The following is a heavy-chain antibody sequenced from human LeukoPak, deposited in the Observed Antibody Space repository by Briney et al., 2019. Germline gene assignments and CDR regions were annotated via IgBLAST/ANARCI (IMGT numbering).Heavy chain of an antibody. D-gene: IGHD3-22*01. V-gene: IGHV3-13*01. CDR1: GFTFSTYD. Sequence: GGSLRLSCAASGFTFSTYDMHWVRQATGKGLEWVSAIGIAGDTYYLGSVKGRFTISRENAKKSLYLQMNSLRAEDTAVYYCARVDYYDSSGFYYFDYWGQGTLVTVSS. J-gene: IGHJ4*02. CDR2: IGIAGDT. CDR3: ARVDYYDSSGFYYFDY.